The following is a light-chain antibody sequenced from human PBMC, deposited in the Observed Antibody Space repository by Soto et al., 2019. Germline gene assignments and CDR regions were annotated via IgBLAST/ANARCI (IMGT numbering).Light chain of an antibody. V-gene: IGKV1-39*01. J-gene: IGKJ4*01. CDR2: AAS. Sequence: DIRMTQSPSSLSASVGDRVTITCRAGQMISNYLNWYQQKPGKAPKLLIYAASTLQYGVPSRFSGSGSGTDFTLTISSLQPEDFATFHCQQSYSIPPTFGGGTKVDIK. CDR1: QMISNY. CDR3: QQSYSIPPT.